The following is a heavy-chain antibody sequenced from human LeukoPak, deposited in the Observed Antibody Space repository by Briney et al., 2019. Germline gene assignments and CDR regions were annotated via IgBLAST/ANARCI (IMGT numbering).Heavy chain of an antibody. V-gene: IGHV4-4*07. D-gene: IGHD3-3*01. CDR1: GGSINNYY. CDR3: ARGKDPGYYDFWSGYQQTGWFDP. Sequence: SETLSLTCTVSGGSINNYYWSWIRQPAGKGLEWIGRIYSSGSTNYNPSLKSRLTMSLDTSKKQFSMELNSVAAADTAVYYCARGKDPGYYDFWSGYQQTGWFDPWGQGTLVTVSS. J-gene: IGHJ5*02. CDR2: IYSSGST.